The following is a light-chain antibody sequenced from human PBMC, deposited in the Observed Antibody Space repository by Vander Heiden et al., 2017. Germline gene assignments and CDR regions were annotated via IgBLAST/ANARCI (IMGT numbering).Light chain of an antibody. CDR2: WAS. CDR1: QSVLYSANNHNY. CDR3: HQDERSPPYT. Sequence: DIVLTQSPDSLAVSLGERASIHCKSSQSVLYSANNHNYLAWYQQKPGQPPKLLIYWASTRESGVPDRFSGSGSGTDFTLTISSLQAEDVAVYYCHQDERSPPYTFGQGTKMEIK. V-gene: IGKV4-1*01. J-gene: IGKJ2*01.